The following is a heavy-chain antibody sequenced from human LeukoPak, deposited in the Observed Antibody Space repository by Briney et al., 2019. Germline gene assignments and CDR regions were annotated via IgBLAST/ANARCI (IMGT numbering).Heavy chain of an antibody. J-gene: IGHJ4*02. CDR1: GYTFTGYY. Sequence: ASVKVSCKASGYTFTGYYMHWVRQAPGQGLEWMGRINPNSGGTNYAQKFQGRVTMTGDTSISTAYMELSRLRSDDTAVCYCARESYSGSYYVVLDYWGQGTLVTVSS. CDR2: INPNSGGT. D-gene: IGHD1-26*01. CDR3: ARESYSGSYYVVLDY. V-gene: IGHV1-2*06.